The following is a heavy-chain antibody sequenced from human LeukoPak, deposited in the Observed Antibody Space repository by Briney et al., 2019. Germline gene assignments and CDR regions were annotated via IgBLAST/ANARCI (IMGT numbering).Heavy chain of an antibody. V-gene: IGHV3-33*06. Sequence: GGSLRLSCAASGFTFSSYGMHWVRQAPGKGLEWVAVIWYDGSNKYYADSVKGRFTISRDNPKNTLYLQMNSLRAEDTAVYYCAKDQARNYYDSSGFDYWGQGTLVTVSS. CDR3: AKDQARNYYDSSGFDY. CDR1: GFTFSSYG. CDR2: IWYDGSNK. D-gene: IGHD3-22*01. J-gene: IGHJ4*02.